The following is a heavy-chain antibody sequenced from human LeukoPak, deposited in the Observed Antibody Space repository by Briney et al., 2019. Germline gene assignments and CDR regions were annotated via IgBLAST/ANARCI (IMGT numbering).Heavy chain of an antibody. CDR2: ISGSGGST. V-gene: IGHV3-23*01. D-gene: IGHD3-22*01. CDR3: ANRKRSSGYFFDY. CDR1: GFTFDDYA. J-gene: IGHJ4*02. Sequence: GRSLRLSCAASGFTFDDYAMHWVRHAPGKGLEWVSAISGSGGSTYYADSVKGRFTISRDNSKNTLYLQMNSLRAEDTAVYYCANRKRSSGYFFDYWGQGTLVTVSS.